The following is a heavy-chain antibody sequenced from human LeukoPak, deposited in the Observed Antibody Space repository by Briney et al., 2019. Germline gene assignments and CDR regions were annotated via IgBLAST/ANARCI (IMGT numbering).Heavy chain of an antibody. CDR2: IKGDGSHT. CDR1: GFTFSNYW. V-gene: IGHV3-74*01. J-gene: IGHJ5*01. Sequence: GGSLRLSCAASGFTFSNYWMHWVRQAPGKGLVWVSRIKGDGSHTIYADSVKGRFTTSRDNAKNTLYLQMRSLRAEDTAVYYCVRDWDHFDFDSWGQGTLVTVSS. CDR3: VRDWDHFDFDS. D-gene: IGHD3-9*01.